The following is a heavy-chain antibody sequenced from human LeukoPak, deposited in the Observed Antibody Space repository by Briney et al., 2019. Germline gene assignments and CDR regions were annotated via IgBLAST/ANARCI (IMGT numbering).Heavy chain of an antibody. D-gene: IGHD3-10*01. CDR2: ISVYNGHT. V-gene: IGHV1-18*01. CDR1: GYTFTSHD. J-gene: IGHJ4*02. CDR3: ATSRLYNEDY. Sequence: EASVKVSCKASGYTFTSHDISWVRHAPGQGLEWMGRISVYNGHTNYAQNFQGRVTMTTDTFTNTAYMELRSLTSDDTAVYYCATSRLYNEDYWGQGTLVTVSS.